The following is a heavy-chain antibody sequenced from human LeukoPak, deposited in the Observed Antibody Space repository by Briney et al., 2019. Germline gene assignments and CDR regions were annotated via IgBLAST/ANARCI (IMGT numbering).Heavy chain of an antibody. V-gene: IGHV3-48*03. CDR1: GFTFSIYE. CDR2: ISSSGSTI. Sequence: GGSLRLSCAASGFTFSIYEMNWVRLAPGKGLEWVSYISSSGSTIYYADSVKGRFTISRDNAKNSLYLQMNSLRAEDTAVYYCARERNWFDPWGQGTLVTVSS. J-gene: IGHJ5*02. CDR3: ARERNWFDP.